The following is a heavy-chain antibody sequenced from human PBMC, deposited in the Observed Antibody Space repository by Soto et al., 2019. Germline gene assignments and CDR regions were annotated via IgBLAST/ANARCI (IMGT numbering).Heavy chain of an antibody. CDR3: TTDRGSHRSYGMDV. D-gene: IGHD1-26*01. Sequence: EVQLVESGGGLVKPGGSLRLSCAASGFTFSNAWMNWVRQAPGEGLEWVGRIKSKTDGGTTDYAAPVKGRFTISRDDSKNTLYLQMNSLKTEDTAVYYCTTDRGSHRSYGMDVWGQGTTVTVSS. J-gene: IGHJ6*02. V-gene: IGHV3-15*07. CDR2: IKSKTDGGTT. CDR1: GFTFSNAW.